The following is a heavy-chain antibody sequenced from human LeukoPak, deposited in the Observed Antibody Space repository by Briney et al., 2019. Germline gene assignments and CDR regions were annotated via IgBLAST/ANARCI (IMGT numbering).Heavy chain of an antibody. Sequence: SETLSLTCTVSGGSISSYYWSWIRQPPGKGLEWIGYIYYSGSTNYNPSLKSRVTISVDTSKNQFSLKLSSVTAADTAVYYCARGSISGWYDYWGQGTLVTVSS. CDR2: IYYSGST. J-gene: IGHJ4*02. CDR1: GGSISSYY. CDR3: ARGSISGWYDY. V-gene: IGHV4-59*01. D-gene: IGHD6-19*01.